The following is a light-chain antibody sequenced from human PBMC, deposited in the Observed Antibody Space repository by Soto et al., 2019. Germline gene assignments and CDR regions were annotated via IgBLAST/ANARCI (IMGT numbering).Light chain of an antibody. CDR3: SSYAGNNNLV. Sequence: QSALTQPPSASGSPGQSVTISCTGTSSDVGGYNYVSWYQQHPGKAPKLIIFEVSKRPSGLPDRFSGSKSGNTASLTVSGRQAEDEADYYCSSYAGNNNLVFGGGTKLPVL. V-gene: IGLV2-8*01. CDR1: SSDVGGYNY. J-gene: IGLJ3*02. CDR2: EVS.